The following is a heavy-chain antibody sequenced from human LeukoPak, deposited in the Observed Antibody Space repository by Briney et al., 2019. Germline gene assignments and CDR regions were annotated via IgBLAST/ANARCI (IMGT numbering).Heavy chain of an antibody. V-gene: IGHV3-48*03. D-gene: IGHD3-10*02. J-gene: IGHJ6*04. Sequence: GGSLRLSCAASGFTFSSYEMNWVRQAQGKGLEWVSYICSICSTIYYADSVKGQFTISRDNAKNSLYLQMNSLRAEDTAVYYCAELGITMIGGVWGKGTTVTISS. CDR1: GFTFSSYE. CDR2: ICSICSTI. CDR3: AELGITMIGGV.